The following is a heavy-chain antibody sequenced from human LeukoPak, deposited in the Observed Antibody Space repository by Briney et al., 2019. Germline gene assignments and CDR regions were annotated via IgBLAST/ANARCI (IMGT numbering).Heavy chain of an antibody. J-gene: IGHJ6*02. Sequence: GGSLRLFCAASGFTFSDYYMGWIRQAPGKGLEWVSYIRSSGSTIYYADSVKGRFTISRDNAKNSLYLQMNSLRAEDTAVYYCAGEYYYDSSGHRAPYYYYGMDVWGQGTTVTVSS. CDR1: GFTFSDYY. CDR3: AGEYYYDSSGHRAPYYYYGMDV. D-gene: IGHD3-22*01. V-gene: IGHV3-11*01. CDR2: IRSSGSTI.